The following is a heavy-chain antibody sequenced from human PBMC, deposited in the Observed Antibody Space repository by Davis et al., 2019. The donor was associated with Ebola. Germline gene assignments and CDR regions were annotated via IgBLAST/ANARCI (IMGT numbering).Heavy chain of an antibody. CDR2: IYYSGST. CDR1: GGSISSGGYY. Sequence: SCTVSGGSISSGGYYWSWIRQHPGKGLEWIGYIYYSGSTYYNPSLKSRVTISVDTSKNQFSLKLSSVTAADTAVYYCARDYRRVYDILTGPYDAFDIWGQGTMVTVSS. CDR3: ARDYRRVYDILTGPYDAFDI. V-gene: IGHV4-31*02. D-gene: IGHD3-9*01. J-gene: IGHJ3*02.